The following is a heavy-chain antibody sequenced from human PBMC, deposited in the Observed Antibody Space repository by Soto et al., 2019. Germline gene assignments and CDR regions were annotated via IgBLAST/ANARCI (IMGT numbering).Heavy chain of an antibody. D-gene: IGHD1-26*01. CDR3: ARASYYPENYYYGMDV. CDR2: IYPGDSDT. CDR1: GYSFTSYW. J-gene: IGHJ6*02. V-gene: IGHV5-51*01. Sequence: GESLKISCKGSGYSFTSYWIGWARQMPGKGLEWMGIIYPGDSDTRYSPSFQGQVTISADKSISTAYLQWSSLKASDTAMYYCARASYYPENYYYGMDVWGRGTTVTVSS.